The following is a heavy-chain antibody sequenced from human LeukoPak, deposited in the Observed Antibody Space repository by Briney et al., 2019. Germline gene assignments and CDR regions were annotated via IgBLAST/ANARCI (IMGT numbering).Heavy chain of an antibody. V-gene: IGHV3-21*01. J-gene: IGHJ4*02. CDR3: AKMGGYCSSTSCFYFDY. CDR1: GFTFRTYS. Sequence: PGGSLRLSCAASGFTFRTYSMNWVRQAPGKGLEWVSSITSSSNYIYYADSVKGRFTISRDNSKNTLYLQMNSLRAEDTAVYYCAKMGGYCSSTSCFYFDYWGQGTLVTVSS. CDR2: ITSSSNYI. D-gene: IGHD2-2*03.